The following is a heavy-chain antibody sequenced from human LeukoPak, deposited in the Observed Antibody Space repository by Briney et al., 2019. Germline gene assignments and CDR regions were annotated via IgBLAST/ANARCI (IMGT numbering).Heavy chain of an antibody. CDR2: IKEDGSEK. CDR3: ARGPYYNFWSGHDY. V-gene: IGHV3-7*01. J-gene: IGHJ4*02. Sequence: GGSLRLSCAASGFSFSSYWMSWVRQAPGRGLEWVADIKEDGSEKYYVDSVKGRFTISRDNAKNSLYLQMNSLRAEDTALYYCARGPYYNFWSGHDYWGQGTLVTVSS. D-gene: IGHD3-3*01. CDR1: GFSFSSYW.